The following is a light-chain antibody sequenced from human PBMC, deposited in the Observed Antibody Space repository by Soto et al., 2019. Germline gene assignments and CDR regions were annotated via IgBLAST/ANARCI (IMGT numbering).Light chain of an antibody. CDR2: SAS. CDR3: QQSDTFPAT. V-gene: IGKV1D-12*01. Sequence: DIQMTQSPSSVSASVGDRVTITCRASQGIRSWLAWYQQKPGKAPKLLISSASTLQSGVPSRFSGSGSVTDFTLTSSGLQPEDFATYYCQQSDTFPATFGGGTRVEIK. J-gene: IGKJ4*01. CDR1: QGIRSW.